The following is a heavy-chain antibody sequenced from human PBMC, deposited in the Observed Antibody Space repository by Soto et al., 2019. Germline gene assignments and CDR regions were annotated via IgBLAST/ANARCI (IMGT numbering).Heavy chain of an antibody. V-gene: IGHV1-69*06. J-gene: IGHJ4*02. D-gene: IGHD2-15*01. Sequence: SAKVSCKASGGTFSSYAISWVRQAPGQGLEWMGGIIPNFGTANYAQKLQGRVTITADKSTSTAYMELSSLRSEDTAVYYCESGPLVVAASLYYFDYWGQGTLVTVSS. CDR1: GGTFSSYA. CDR3: ESGPLVVAASLYYFDY. CDR2: IIPNFGTA.